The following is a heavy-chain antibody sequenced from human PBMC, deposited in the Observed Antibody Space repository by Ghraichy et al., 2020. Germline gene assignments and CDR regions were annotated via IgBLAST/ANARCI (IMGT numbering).Heavy chain of an antibody. D-gene: IGHD3-22*01. Sequence: SVKVSCKASGGTFSSYAISWVRQAPGQGLEWMGGIIPIFGTANYAQKFQGRVTITADESTSTAYMELSSLRSEDTAVYYCAGLRGEVDYYDSSGYPKDWGQGTLVTVSS. V-gene: IGHV1-69*13. CDR1: GGTFSSYA. CDR2: IIPIFGTA. CDR3: AGLRGEVDYYDSSGYPKD. J-gene: IGHJ4*02.